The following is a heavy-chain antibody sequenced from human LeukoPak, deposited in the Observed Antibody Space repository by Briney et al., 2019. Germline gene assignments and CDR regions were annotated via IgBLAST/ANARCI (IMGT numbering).Heavy chain of an antibody. CDR2: IYYSGST. CDR3: ARHVDLCSGSYYPYYGMDV. V-gene: IGHV4-59*08. Sequence: PSETLSLTCTVSGGSISSYYWSWIRQPPGKGLEWIGYIYYSGSTNYNPSLKSRVTISVDTSKNQFSLKLSSVTAADTAVYYCARHVDLCSGSYYPYYGMDVWGQGTTVTVSS. D-gene: IGHD1-26*01. J-gene: IGHJ6*02. CDR1: GGSISSYY.